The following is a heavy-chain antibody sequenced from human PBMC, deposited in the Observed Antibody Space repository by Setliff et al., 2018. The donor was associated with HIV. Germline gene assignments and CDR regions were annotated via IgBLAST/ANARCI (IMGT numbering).Heavy chain of an antibody. CDR2: VYYSGST. CDR1: GGSMSGLY. Sequence: PPETLSLTCTVSGGSMSGLYWSWMRQRPGRGLEWIGYVYYSGSTKYNPSLQSRVTISIDTSKSQFSLSLSSVTAADSALYYCARVTAAPGYYLEDWGQGTLVTVSS. CDR3: ARVTAAPGYYLED. V-gene: IGHV4-59*11. J-gene: IGHJ4*02. D-gene: IGHD6-13*01.